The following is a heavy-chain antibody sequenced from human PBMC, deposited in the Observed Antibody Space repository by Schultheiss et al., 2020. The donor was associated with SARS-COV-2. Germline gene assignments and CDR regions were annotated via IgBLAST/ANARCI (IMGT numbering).Heavy chain of an antibody. Sequence: SETLSLTCAVSGGSISSGGYSWSWIRQPPGKGLEWIGYIYHSGSTYYNPSLKSRVTISVDRSKNQFSLKLSSVTAADTAVNYCAREAYYDFWSGYTTRYMDVWGKGTTVTVSS. CDR3: AREAYYDFWSGYTTRYMDV. V-gene: IGHV4-30-2*01. CDR1: GGSISSGGYS. CDR2: IYHSGST. J-gene: IGHJ6*03. D-gene: IGHD3-3*01.